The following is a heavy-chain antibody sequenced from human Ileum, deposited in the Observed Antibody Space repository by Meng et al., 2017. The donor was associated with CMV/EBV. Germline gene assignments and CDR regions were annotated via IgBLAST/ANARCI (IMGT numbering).Heavy chain of an antibody. CDR1: GASISSGDYY. V-gene: IGHV4-30-4*08. Sequence: QVQLQESVPGLVKPSQTLSLSCTVAGASISSGDYYWSWIRQPPGKGLEWIGYIFFSGNTYYNPSLNNRVIISIDTPRNQFSLKVDSVTAADTAVYYCARFRIAALGNLFDPWGHGTLVTVSS. CDR2: IFFSGNT. D-gene: IGHD6-13*01. CDR3: ARFRIAALGNLFDP. J-gene: IGHJ5*02.